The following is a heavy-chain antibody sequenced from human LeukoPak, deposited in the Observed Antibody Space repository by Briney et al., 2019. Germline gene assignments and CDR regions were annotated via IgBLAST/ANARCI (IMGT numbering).Heavy chain of an antibody. Sequence: GGSLRLSCAASGFTVSSNYMSWVRQAPGKGLEWVSVIYSGGSTYYADSVKGRFTISRDNSKNTLYLQMNSLRAEDTAVYYCARDRPGIAAADIDYWGQGTLVTVSS. J-gene: IGHJ4*02. D-gene: IGHD6-13*01. CDR1: GFTVSSNY. CDR2: IYSGGST. V-gene: IGHV3-53*01. CDR3: ARDRPGIAAADIDY.